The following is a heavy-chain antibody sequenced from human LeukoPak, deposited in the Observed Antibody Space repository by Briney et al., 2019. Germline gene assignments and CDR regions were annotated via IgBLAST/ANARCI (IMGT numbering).Heavy chain of an antibody. D-gene: IGHD2-15*01. CDR1: GYTFTSYD. V-gene: IGHV1-8*01. Sequence: ASVKVSCKASGYTFTSYDINWVRQATGQGLEWMGWMNPNSGNTVYAQKFQGRVTMTRDTSIGTAYMELSSLRSEDTAMYYCARKNYCSGGSCYSRGWFDPWGQGTLVTVSS. CDR2: MNPNSGNT. CDR3: ARKNYCSGGSCYSRGWFDP. J-gene: IGHJ5*02.